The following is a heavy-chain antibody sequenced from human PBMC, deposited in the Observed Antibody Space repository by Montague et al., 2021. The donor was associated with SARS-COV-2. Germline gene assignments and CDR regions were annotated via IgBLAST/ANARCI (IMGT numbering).Heavy chain of an antibody. D-gene: IGHD3-10*01. Sequence: SETLSLTCTVSGGSISSSSYYWGWIRQPPGKGLEWIGSIYYSGSTYYNPSLKSRATISVDTSKNQFSLKLSTVTAADTAVYYCARQGRISMVRLNWFDPWGQGTLVTVSS. CDR1: GGSISSSSYY. CDR3: ARQGRISMVRLNWFDP. J-gene: IGHJ5*02. CDR2: IYYSGST. V-gene: IGHV4-39*01.